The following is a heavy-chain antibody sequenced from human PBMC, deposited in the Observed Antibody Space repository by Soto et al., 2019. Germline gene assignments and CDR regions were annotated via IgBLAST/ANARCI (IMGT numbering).Heavy chain of an antibody. J-gene: IGHJ4*02. V-gene: IGHV1-18*01. D-gene: IGHD3-10*01. Sequence: QVQLVQSGAEVKKPGASVKVSCKASGYTFTSYGISWVRQAPGQGLEWIGWISPYNGNTNYAQKLQGRVTMTTDTSTTTAYRELRSLRSDDTAVYYCARDGSQRGRDYWGQGTLVTVSS. CDR2: ISPYNGNT. CDR3: ARDGSQRGRDY. CDR1: GYTFTSYG.